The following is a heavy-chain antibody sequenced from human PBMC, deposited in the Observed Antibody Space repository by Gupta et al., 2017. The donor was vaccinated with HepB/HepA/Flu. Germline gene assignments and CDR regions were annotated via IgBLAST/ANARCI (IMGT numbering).Heavy chain of an antibody. CDR2: IKGDGSEK. V-gene: IGHV3-7*01. CDR3: ARASRNSFDP. D-gene: IGHD1-14*01. Sequence: EVRLVESGGGLVQPGGSLILSCAASGFTCRDYWMTWVRQAPGKGLEWVANIKGDGSEKKYVDSVKGRFTISRDNAERSLYLQMNGLRGDDTAVYYCARASRNSFDPWGQGTLVIVSS. J-gene: IGHJ5*02. CDR1: GFTCRDYW.